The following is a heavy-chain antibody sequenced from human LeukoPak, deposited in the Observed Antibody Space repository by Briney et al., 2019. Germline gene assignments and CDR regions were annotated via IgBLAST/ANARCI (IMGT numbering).Heavy chain of an antibody. CDR1: GYTFTSYG. D-gene: IGHD3-9*01. J-gene: IGHJ4*02. Sequence: ASVKVSCKASGYTFTSYGISWVRQAPGQGLEWMGWISAYNGNTNYAQKLQGRVTMTTDTSTSTAYMELRSLRSDDTAVYYCARDGPEYDILTGYPKDYWGQGALVTVSS. CDR3: ARDGPEYDILTGYPKDY. V-gene: IGHV1-18*01. CDR2: ISAYNGNT.